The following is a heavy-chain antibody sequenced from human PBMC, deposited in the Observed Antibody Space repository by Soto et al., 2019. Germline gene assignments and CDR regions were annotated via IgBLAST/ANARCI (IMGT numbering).Heavy chain of an antibody. J-gene: IGHJ4*02. Sequence: GTSVKVSCKSSVGTFSSYAVSWVRQAPGQGLEWMGGIIPIFGTANYAQKFQGRVTITADESTSTAYMELSSPRSEDTAVYYCARERGDYVWGSYRSGHCFDYWGQGTLVTVSS. CDR1: VGTFSSYA. V-gene: IGHV1-69*13. CDR2: IIPIFGTA. D-gene: IGHD3-16*02. CDR3: ARERGDYVWGSYRSGHCFDY.